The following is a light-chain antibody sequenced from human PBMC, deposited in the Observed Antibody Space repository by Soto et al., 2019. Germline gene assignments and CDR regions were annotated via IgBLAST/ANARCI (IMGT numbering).Light chain of an antibody. V-gene: IGKV3-15*01. CDR3: QQYNNGTPTWT. J-gene: IGKJ1*01. CDR2: GAS. Sequence: EIVMTQSPATLSVSPGERATLSCRASQSVSSNLAWYQQKPGQAPRLLIYGASTRATAIPARFSGSGSGTEFTLTISSLQSEDFAVYYYQQYNNGTPTWTFGQGTKVEIK. CDR1: QSVSSN.